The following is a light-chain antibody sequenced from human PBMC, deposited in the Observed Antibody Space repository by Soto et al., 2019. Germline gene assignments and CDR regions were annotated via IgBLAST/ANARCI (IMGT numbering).Light chain of an antibody. CDR1: QSIRYW. Sequence: DIQMTQSPSTLSASVGDRVSVTCRASQSIRYWLAWHQQKPGKAPQVLIYDASTLQKGVPSRFSGSGFGTEFTRNISSLQPDDFATYYCQQYHGFPYTFGQGTKVEIK. CDR3: QQYHGFPYT. CDR2: DAS. J-gene: IGKJ2*01. V-gene: IGKV1-5*01.